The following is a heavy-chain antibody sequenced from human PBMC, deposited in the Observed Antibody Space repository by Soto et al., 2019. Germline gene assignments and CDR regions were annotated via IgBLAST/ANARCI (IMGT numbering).Heavy chain of an antibody. V-gene: IGHV3-23*01. CDR2: ITSSDEIT. CDR1: GFIFQDYA. D-gene: IGHD3-3*01. J-gene: IGHJ5*02. CDR3: ANGDSSGYFDHSRVYSAPDH. Sequence: EVQLFESGGGFVESGGSLRLSCAASGFIFQDYAMSWVRQAPGKGLEWVSTITSSDEITYSAHSVRGRVNFSTDNSAKILFLLFDDLSVDDSATYYCANGDSSGYFDHSRVYSAPDHWGLGTLVTVSS.